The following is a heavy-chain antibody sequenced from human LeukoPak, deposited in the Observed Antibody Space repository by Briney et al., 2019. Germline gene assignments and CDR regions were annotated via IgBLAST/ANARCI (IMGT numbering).Heavy chain of an antibody. V-gene: IGHV3-48*01. CDR2: ISSSSSTI. CDR3: ARDRGYCSSTSCYNDYYGMDV. D-gene: IGHD2-2*02. J-gene: IGHJ6*02. Sequence: GGSLRLSCAASGFTFSSYSMNWVRQAPGKGLEWVSYISSSSSTIYYADSVKGRFTISRDNAKNSLYLQMNSLRAEDTAVYYCARDRGYCSSTSCYNDYYGMDVWGQGTTVTVSS. CDR1: GFTFSSYS.